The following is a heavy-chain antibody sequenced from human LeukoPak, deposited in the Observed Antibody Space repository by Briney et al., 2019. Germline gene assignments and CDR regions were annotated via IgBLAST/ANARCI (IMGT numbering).Heavy chain of an antibody. CDR3: ARVGKYSSSSVRTADYYYYYMDV. Sequence: ASVKVSCKASGGTFSSYAISWVRQAPGQGLEWMGGIIPIFGTANYAQKFQGRVTITTDESTSTAYMELSSLRSEDTAVYYCARVGKYSSSSVRTADYYYYYMDVWGKGTTVTVSS. V-gene: IGHV1-69*05. D-gene: IGHD6-6*01. CDR1: GGTFSSYA. CDR2: IIPIFGTA. J-gene: IGHJ6*03.